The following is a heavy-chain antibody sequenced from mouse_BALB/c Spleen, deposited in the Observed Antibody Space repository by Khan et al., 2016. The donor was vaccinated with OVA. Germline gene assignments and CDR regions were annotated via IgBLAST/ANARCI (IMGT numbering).Heavy chain of an antibody. CDR3: APNWFWFAD. CDR1: GYTFSNYW. J-gene: IGHJ3*01. CDR2: ILPGTGTT. D-gene: IGHD4-1*01. V-gene: IGHV1-9*01. Sequence: QVQLQQSGAELMKPGASVKISCKATGYTFSNYWIEWVKQRPGRGLEWIGDILPGTGTTNYNEKFKGKATFTADTSSTTVYLQLSSLTSEDSAVFYCAPNWFWFADWGQGTLVTVSA.